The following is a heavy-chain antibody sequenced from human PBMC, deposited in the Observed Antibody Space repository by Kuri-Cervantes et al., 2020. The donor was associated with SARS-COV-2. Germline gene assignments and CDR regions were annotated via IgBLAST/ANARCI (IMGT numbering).Heavy chain of an antibody. Sequence: ASVKVSCKVSGNTLTELPLHWVRQAPGKGLEWMGGFDPEQREIIYAQKFQGRVSMTEDTSTDTAYMELISLRSEDTAVCYCATEGYSIIIWAFAHWGQGTKVTVSS. CDR2: FDPEQREI. J-gene: IGHJ3*01. CDR1: GNTLTELP. D-gene: IGHD3-22*01. V-gene: IGHV1-24*01. CDR3: ATEGYSIIIWAFAH.